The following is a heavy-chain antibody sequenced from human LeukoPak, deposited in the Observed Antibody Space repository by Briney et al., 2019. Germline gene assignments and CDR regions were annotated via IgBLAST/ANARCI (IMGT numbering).Heavy chain of an antibody. V-gene: IGHV4-39*01. CDR3: ARHPDYYDSTPDY. CDR2: IYYTGNT. CDR1: GGSISSSTSY. D-gene: IGHD3-22*01. Sequence: SETLSLTCTVSGGSISSSTSYWGWIRQPLGKGLEWIANIYYTGNTYYNPSLRSRVTISVDTSINQFSLKVRSLAAADTAVYYCARHPDYYDSTPDYWGQGILATVSS. J-gene: IGHJ4*02.